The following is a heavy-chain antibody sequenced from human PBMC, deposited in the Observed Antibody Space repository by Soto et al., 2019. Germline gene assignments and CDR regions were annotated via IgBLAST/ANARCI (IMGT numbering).Heavy chain of an antibody. CDR1: GFTFSNDA. V-gene: IGHV3-23*01. CDR3: TKDWQHDS. Sequence: EVQLLQSGGGLVQPGGSLRLSCAASGFTFSNDAMSWVRQAPGKGLECVSTINTNGVNRHYADSVKGRFSVSRDNSKNTLSLQMNSLRAEDTAVYYCTKDWQHDSWGQGTLVTVSS. D-gene: IGHD6-13*01. J-gene: IGHJ5*01. CDR2: INTNGVNR.